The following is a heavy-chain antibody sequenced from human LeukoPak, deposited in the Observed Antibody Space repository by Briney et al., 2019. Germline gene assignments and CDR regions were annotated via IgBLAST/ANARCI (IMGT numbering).Heavy chain of an antibody. Sequence: PSETLSLTCTVSGGSISSHYWSWIRQPPGKGLEWIGYIYYSGSTNYNPSLKSRVTISVDTSKNQFSLKLSSVTAADTAVYYCAGGWLESQIDYWGQGTLVTASS. CDR2: IYYSGST. D-gene: IGHD6-19*01. J-gene: IGHJ4*02. CDR3: AGGWLESQIDY. V-gene: IGHV4-59*11. CDR1: GGSISSHY.